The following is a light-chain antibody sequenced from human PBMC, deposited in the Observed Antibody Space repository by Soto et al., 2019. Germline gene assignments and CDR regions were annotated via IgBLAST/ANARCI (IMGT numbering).Light chain of an antibody. Sequence: DIQMTQSPSTLSASVGDRATITCRASQSISNWLAWHQQKPGKAPKLLIYKASSLESGVPSRFSGSGSGTEFTLTISSLQPDDFATYYCQQYDSYSRTFGQGTKVDIK. V-gene: IGKV1-5*03. J-gene: IGKJ1*01. CDR1: QSISNW. CDR2: KAS. CDR3: QQYDSYSRT.